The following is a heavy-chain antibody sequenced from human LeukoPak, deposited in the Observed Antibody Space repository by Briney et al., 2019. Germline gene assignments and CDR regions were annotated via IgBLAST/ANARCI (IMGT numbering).Heavy chain of an antibody. CDR2: IDPNSGVT. CDR1: GYTFTDYY. J-gene: IGHJ4*02. Sequence: ASVKVSCKTSGYTFTDYYIHWVRQAPGQGLEWMGWIDPNSGVTNYAQRFQGRVTMTRDTSISTAYMEVRRMRSDDTALYYCARDGVVRGVIIYWGQGTPVTVSS. CDR3: ARDGVVRGVIIY. V-gene: IGHV1-2*02. D-gene: IGHD3-10*01.